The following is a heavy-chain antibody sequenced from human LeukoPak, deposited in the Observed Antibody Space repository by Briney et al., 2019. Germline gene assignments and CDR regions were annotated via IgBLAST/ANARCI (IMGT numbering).Heavy chain of an antibody. CDR3: ARGDSGYDPSGL. Sequence: GESLRLSCAASGFTFSSYAMHWVRQAPGKGLEWVAVISYDGSNKYYADSVKGRFTISRDNSKNTLYLQMNSLRAEDTAVYYCARGDSGYDPSGLWGQGTLVTVSS. J-gene: IGHJ4*02. D-gene: IGHD5-12*01. CDR1: GFTFSSYA. V-gene: IGHV3-30-3*01. CDR2: ISYDGSNK.